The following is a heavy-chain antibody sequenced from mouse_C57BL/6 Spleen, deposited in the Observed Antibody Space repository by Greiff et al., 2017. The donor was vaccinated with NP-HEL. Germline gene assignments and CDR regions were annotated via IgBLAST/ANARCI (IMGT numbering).Heavy chain of an antibody. CDR1: GYAFSSSW. Sequence: QVHVKQSGPELVKPGASVKISCKASGYAFSSSWMNWVKQRPGKGLEWIGRIYPGDGDTNYNGKFKGKATLTADKSSSTAYMQLSSLTSEDSAVYFCARSRGSSEFAYWGQGTLVTVSA. J-gene: IGHJ3*01. V-gene: IGHV1-82*01. CDR2: IYPGDGDT. CDR3: ARSRGSSEFAY. D-gene: IGHD3-2*02.